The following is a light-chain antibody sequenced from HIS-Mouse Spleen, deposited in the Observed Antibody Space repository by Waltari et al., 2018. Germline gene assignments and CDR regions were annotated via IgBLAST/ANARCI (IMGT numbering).Light chain of an antibody. J-gene: IGLJ3*02. CDR1: SSDVGGYNY. CDR2: DVS. Sequence: QSALTQPASVSGSPGQSITISCTGTSSDVGGYNYVSGYQQHPGKAPKLMIYDVSNRPSGVSNRFSGSKSGTSASLAISGLRSEDEADYYCAAWDDSLSGWVFGGGTKLTVL. CDR3: AAWDDSLSGWV. V-gene: IGLV2-14*03.